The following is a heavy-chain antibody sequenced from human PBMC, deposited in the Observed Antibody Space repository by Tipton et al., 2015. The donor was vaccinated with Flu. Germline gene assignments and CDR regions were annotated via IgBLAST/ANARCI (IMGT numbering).Heavy chain of an antibody. CDR2: IYYSGST. CDR1: GGSISSYY. D-gene: IGHD6-6*01. CDR3: ASVEYSSSSVLY. J-gene: IGHJ4*02. V-gene: IGHV4-59*08. Sequence: TLSLTCTVSGGSISSYYWSWIRQPPGKGLEWIGYIYYSGSTNYNPSLKSRVTISVDTSKNQFSLKLSSVTAADTAAYYCASVEYSSSSVLYWGQGTLVTVSS.